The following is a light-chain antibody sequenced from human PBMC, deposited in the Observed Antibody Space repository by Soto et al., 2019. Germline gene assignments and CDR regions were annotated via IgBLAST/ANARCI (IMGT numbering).Light chain of an antibody. J-gene: IGLJ3*02. CDR2: EVS. CDR1: SSDVGGYNY. CDR3: SSFTNTNTGV. V-gene: IGLV2-14*01. Sequence: QSALTQPASVSGSPGQSITISCTGTSSDVGGYNYVSWYQQHPGKAPKLMIYEVSNRPSGVSNRFSGSKSGNTASLTISGLQAEDEADYYCSSFTNTNTGVFGAGTKLTVL.